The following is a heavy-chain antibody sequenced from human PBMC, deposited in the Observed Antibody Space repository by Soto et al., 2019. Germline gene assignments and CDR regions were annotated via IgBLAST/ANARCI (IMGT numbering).Heavy chain of an antibody. J-gene: IGHJ6*03. V-gene: IGHV3-48*01. CDR3: ARDLSWGSNWYYYMDV. CDR2: ISSSSSVI. CDR1: GFILSDCA. Sequence: EVQLVESGGGLVQPGVSLRLSCATSGFILSDCAMNWVRQAPGKGLEWVSYISSSSSVIDYADSVKGRFTVSGDNARNSLYLQMNSLRAEDTAVYYCARDLSWGSNWYYYMDVWGKGTTVTVSS. D-gene: IGHD7-27*01.